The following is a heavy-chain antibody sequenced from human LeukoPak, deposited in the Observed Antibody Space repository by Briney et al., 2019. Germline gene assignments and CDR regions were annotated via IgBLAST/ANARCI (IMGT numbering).Heavy chain of an antibody. V-gene: IGHV1-46*01. CDR1: GYTFTSYY. Sequence: ASVKVSCKASGYTFTSYYMHWVRQAPGQGLEWMGIINPSGGSTSYAQKFQGRVTMTRDTSTSTVYMELSSLRSEDTAVYYCARASVDTAMVRGYYYYYYMDVWGKGTTVTVSS. D-gene: IGHD5-18*01. J-gene: IGHJ6*03. CDR3: ARASVDTAMVRGYYYYYYMDV. CDR2: INPSGGST.